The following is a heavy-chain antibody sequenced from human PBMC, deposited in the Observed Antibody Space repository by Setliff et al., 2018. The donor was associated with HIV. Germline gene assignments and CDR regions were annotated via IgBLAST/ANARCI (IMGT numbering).Heavy chain of an antibody. V-gene: IGHV1-69*05. Sequence: SVKVSCKASGGTFSSYAISWVRQAPGQGLEWMGGIIPIFGTANYAQKFQGRVTITTDESTSTAYMELSSLRSEDTAVYYCANMVRQRNYGDYPYYFDYWGQGTLVTVSS. D-gene: IGHD4-17*01. CDR3: ANMVRQRNYGDYPYYFDY. CDR1: GGTFSSYA. CDR2: IIPIFGTA. J-gene: IGHJ4*02.